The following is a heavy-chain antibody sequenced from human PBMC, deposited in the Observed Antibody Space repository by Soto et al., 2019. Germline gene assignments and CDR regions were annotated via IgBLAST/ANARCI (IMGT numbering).Heavy chain of an antibody. CDR2: IHYSGNT. D-gene: IGHD6-13*01. CDR3: VREAAAGTKLFDS. CDR1: GASISSGAYY. V-gene: IGHV4-31*02. Sequence: SETLSLTCTVSGASISSGAYYWSWIRQHPGKGLEWIGYIHYSGNTYYNPSLRSRVTMSVVTSKNQFSLNLTSVTAADTAVYYCVREAAAGTKLFDSWGQGTLFTVSS. J-gene: IGHJ4*02.